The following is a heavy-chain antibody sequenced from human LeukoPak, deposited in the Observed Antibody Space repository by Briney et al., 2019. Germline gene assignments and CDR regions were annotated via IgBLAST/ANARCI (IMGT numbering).Heavy chain of an antibody. CDR3: ARDQSLVAYSSTWFDY. CDR2: ISAYNGNT. D-gene: IGHD6-13*01. Sequence: ASVKVSCKTSGYTFTNYGLSWVRQAPGQGLEWMGWISAYNGNTDYAQNLQGRVTLTTDTSTTTAYMELRSLGPDDTAVYYCARDQSLVAYSSTWFDYWSQGTLVTVSS. CDR1: GYTFTNYG. J-gene: IGHJ4*02. V-gene: IGHV1-18*01.